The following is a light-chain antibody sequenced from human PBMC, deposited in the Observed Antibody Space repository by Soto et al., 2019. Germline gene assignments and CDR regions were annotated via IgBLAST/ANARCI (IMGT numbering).Light chain of an antibody. Sequence: DTQMTQSPSSLSASVGDRVTITCQASQNIGNFLSWYQKRPGKAPKLLIYDASNLETGVPSRFRGSGSGTDFTFTISGLQSEDVATYYCQQYENLPPLTFGGGTKVEIK. CDR2: DAS. CDR1: QNIGNF. J-gene: IGKJ4*01. CDR3: QQYENLPPLT. V-gene: IGKV1-33*01.